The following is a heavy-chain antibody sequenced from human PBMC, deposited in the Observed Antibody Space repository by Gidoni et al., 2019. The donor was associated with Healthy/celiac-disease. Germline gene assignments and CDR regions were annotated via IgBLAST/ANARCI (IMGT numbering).Heavy chain of an antibody. CDR1: GFSLSNARMG. CDR3: ARIRREYYYDSSGYYYFDY. Sequence: QVTLKESGPVLVKPTETLTLTCTVSGFSLSNARMGVSWIRQPPGKALEWLAHIFSNDEKSYSTPLKSRLTISKDTSKSQVVLTMTNMDPVDTATYYCARIRREYYYDSSGYYYFDYWGQGTLVTVSS. D-gene: IGHD3-22*01. V-gene: IGHV2-26*01. J-gene: IGHJ4*02. CDR2: IFSNDEK.